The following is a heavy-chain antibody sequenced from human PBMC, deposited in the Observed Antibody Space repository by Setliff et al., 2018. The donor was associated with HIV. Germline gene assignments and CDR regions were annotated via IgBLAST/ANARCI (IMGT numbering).Heavy chain of an antibody. CDR2: IHITGNT. CDR1: GGSINRGNYY. CDR3: ARHRDPPGSSWIYYYSYMDV. Sequence: PSETLSLTCSVSGGSINRGNYYWTWIRQSAGKGLEWIGHIHITGNTDYNPSLKSRVTISLDTARNQFSLELTSVTATDRAVYYCARHRDPPGSSWIYYYSYMDVWGKGTTVTVSS. V-gene: IGHV4-61*09. D-gene: IGHD6-13*01. J-gene: IGHJ6*03.